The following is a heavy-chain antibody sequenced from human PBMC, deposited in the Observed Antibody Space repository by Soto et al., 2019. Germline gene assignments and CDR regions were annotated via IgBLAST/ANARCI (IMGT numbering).Heavy chain of an antibody. CDR3: ARDLNGGNSVSRGFDI. D-gene: IGHD2-21*02. CDR2: IYSGGST. J-gene: IGHJ3*02. Sequence: GSLRLSCAASGFTVRCHYRRCARQAPGKGLEWVSVIYSGGSTYYADSVKGRFTISRDNSKNTLYLQMNSLRAEDTAVYYCARDLNGGNSVSRGFDIWGQGTMVTVSS. CDR1: GFTVRCHY. V-gene: IGHV3-66*01.